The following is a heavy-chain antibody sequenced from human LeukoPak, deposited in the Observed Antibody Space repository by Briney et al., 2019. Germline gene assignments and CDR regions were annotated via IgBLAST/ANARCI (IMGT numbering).Heavy chain of an antibody. D-gene: IGHD3-22*01. CDR2: ISGSGGST. CDR3: AKPYYYDNTGYVFDC. Sequence: GGSLRLSCAASGFTFSTYFMSWVRQAPGAGLEWVSSISGSGGSTYYADSVKGRFTTSRDSSKNTVYLEMNSLRAEDTAVYYCAKPYYYDNTGYVFDCWGQGTLVTVSS. V-gene: IGHV3-23*01. CDR1: GFTFSTYF. J-gene: IGHJ4*02.